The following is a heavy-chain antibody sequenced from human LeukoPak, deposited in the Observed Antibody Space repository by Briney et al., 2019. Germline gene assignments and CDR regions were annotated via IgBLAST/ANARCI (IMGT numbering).Heavy chain of an antibody. V-gene: IGHV5-51*01. CDR1: GSLFTSYW. J-gene: IGHJ4*02. Sequence: GESLEISCQGSGSLFTSYWIGWVRQMPGKGLEWMGIIYPGDSDTRYSPSFQGQVTISADKSISTAYLQWSSLKASDTAMYYCARHAGGYSGYDDYWGQGTLVTVSS. D-gene: IGHD5-12*01. CDR2: IYPGDSDT. CDR3: ARHAGGYSGYDDY.